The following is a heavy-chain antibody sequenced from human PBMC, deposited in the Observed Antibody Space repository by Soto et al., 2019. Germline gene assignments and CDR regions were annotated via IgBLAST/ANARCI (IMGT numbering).Heavy chain of an antibody. Sequence: GASVQVSCKAPCYTYTSYGISWVRQAPGQGLEWMGWISAYNGNTNYAQKLQGRVTMTTATSTSTAYMELRSLRSDATAVYYCARHLDRVTALPAPWGQGTLVTVSS. J-gene: IGHJ5*02. CDR1: CYTYTSYG. CDR2: ISAYNGNT. V-gene: IGHV1-18*01. D-gene: IGHD2-21*02. CDR3: ARHLDRVTALPAP.